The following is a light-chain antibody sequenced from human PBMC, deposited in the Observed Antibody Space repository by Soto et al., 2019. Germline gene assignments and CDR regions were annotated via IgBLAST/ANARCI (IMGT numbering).Light chain of an antibody. V-gene: IGLV2-14*03. Sequence: QSALTQPASVSGSPGQSITISCTGTSRDVGAYDYVSWYLQYPDKAPQLLIYYVDHRPSGVSNRFSGSKSGNTASLTISGLQPEDEADYYCSSYTTSSTLVFGTGTKLTVL. CDR1: SRDVGAYDY. J-gene: IGLJ1*01. CDR3: SSYTTSSTLV. CDR2: YVD.